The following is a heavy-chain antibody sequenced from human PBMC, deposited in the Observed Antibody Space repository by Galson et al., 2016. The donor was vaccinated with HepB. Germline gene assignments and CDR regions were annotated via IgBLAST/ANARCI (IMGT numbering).Heavy chain of an antibody. CDR3: ARDIENYDFWSGYFAY. V-gene: IGHV1-69*04. J-gene: IGHJ4*02. D-gene: IGHD3-3*01. Sequence: KVSCKASGGTFTSHTISWVRQAPGQGLEWVGRIIPSLGVANYAQKFHDRVTITADKDTSTAYMELSSLKSEDTAVYYCARDIENYDFWSGYFAYWGQGTLVSVSS. CDR2: IIPSLGVA. CDR1: GGTFTSHT.